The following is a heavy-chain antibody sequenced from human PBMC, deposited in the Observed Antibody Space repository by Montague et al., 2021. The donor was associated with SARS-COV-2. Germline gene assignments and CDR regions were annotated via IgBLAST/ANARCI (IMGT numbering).Heavy chain of an antibody. V-gene: IGHV4-39*01. CDR1: GGSISSSSYY. D-gene: IGHD1-26*01. J-gene: IGHJ6*02. CDR3: AIEVGAMVYYYGMDV. CDR2: IYYSGST. Sequence: SETLSLTCTVSGGSISSSSYYWGWIRQPPGKGLEWIGSIYYSGSTYYNPSLKSRVTISVDTSKNQFSLKLCSVTAADTAVYYCAIEVGAMVYYYGMDVWGQGTTVTVSS.